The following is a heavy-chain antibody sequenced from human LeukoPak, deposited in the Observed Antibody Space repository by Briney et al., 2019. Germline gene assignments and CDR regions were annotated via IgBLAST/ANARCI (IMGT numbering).Heavy chain of an antibody. V-gene: IGHV4-59*01. J-gene: IGHJ4*02. D-gene: IGHD2-2*01. Sequence: SETLSLTCTVSGASISSYYRTWIRQPPGKGLEWIGYISYSGSTNYNPSLKSRVTISVDTSKNQFSLKLSSVTAADTAVYYCARTGYCSSTGCYDYWGQGTLVTVSS. CDR3: ARTGYCSSTGCYDY. CDR2: ISYSGST. CDR1: GASISSYY.